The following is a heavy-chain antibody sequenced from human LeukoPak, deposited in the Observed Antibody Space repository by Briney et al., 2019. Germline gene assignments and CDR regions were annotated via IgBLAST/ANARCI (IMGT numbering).Heavy chain of an antibody. CDR3: AKDPNRYDSSIYYCAY. V-gene: IGHV4-34*01. J-gene: IGHJ4*02. D-gene: IGHD3-22*01. CDR2: INHSGST. CDR1: GGSFSGYY. Sequence: SETLPLTCAVYGGSFSGYYWSWIRQPPGKGLEWIGEINHSGSTNYNPSLKSRVTISVDTSKNQFSLKLSSVTAADTAVYYCAKDPNRYDSSIYYCAYWGQGTLVTVSS.